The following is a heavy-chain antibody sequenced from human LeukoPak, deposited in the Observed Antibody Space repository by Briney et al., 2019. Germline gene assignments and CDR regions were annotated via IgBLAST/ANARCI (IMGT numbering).Heavy chain of an antibody. CDR2: IYYSGST. CDR3: ARVYYYDSSGWFDP. V-gene: IGHV4-59*01. CDR1: GGSISSYY. J-gene: IGHJ5*02. Sequence: PSETLSLTCTVSGGSISSYYWSWIRQPPGKGLEWIGYIYYSGSTNYNPSLKSRVTISVDTSKNQFSLKLSSVTAADTAVYYCARVYYYDSSGWFDPWGQGTLVTVSS. D-gene: IGHD3-22*01.